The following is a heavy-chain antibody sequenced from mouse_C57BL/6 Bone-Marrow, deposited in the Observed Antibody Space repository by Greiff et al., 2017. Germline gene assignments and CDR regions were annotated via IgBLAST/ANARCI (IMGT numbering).Heavy chain of an antibody. CDR1: GYTFTSYG. V-gene: IGHV1-81*01. D-gene: IGHD1-1*01. CDR3: ARDYGSPFAY. CDR2: IYPRSGNT. J-gene: IGHJ3*01. Sequence: QVQLQQSGAELARPGASVKLSCKASGYTFTSYGISWVKQRTGQGLEWIGEIYPRSGNTYYNEKFKGKATLTADKSSSTAYMELRSLTSEDSAVYFCARDYGSPFAYWGQETLVTVSA.